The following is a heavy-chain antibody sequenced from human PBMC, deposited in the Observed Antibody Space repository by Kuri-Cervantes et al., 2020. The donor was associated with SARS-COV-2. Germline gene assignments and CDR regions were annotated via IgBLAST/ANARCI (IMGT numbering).Heavy chain of an antibody. Sequence: GESLKISCAASGFTFSSYAMHWVRQAPGKGLEWVAVISYDGSNKYYVDFVKGRFTISRDNSKNTLYLQMNSLRAEDTAVYYCARDSGGDYGSSYFDYWGQGTLVTVSS. CDR2: ISYDGSNK. CDR1: GFTFSSYA. J-gene: IGHJ4*02. D-gene: IGHD4-17*01. CDR3: ARDSGGDYGSSYFDY. V-gene: IGHV3-30-3*01.